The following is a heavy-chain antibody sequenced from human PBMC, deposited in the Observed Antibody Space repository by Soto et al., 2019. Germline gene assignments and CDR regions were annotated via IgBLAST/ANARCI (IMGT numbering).Heavy chain of an antibody. J-gene: IGHJ4*02. CDR2: ISGSGGST. Sequence: EVQLLESGGGLVQPGGSLRLSCAASGFTFSSYAMSWVRQAPGKGLEWVSAISGSGGSTYYADSVKGRFTISRDNSKNTLYLQMNSLRAEDTAVYYCAKERLGGLTMIVVVITPYFDYWGQGTLVTVSS. CDR3: AKERLGGLTMIVVVITPYFDY. V-gene: IGHV3-23*01. CDR1: GFTFSSYA. D-gene: IGHD3-22*01.